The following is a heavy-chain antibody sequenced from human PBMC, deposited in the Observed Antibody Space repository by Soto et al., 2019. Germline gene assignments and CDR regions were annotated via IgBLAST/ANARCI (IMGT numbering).Heavy chain of an antibody. CDR2: IYYSDNT. Sequence: PSETLSLTCTVSGVSFSSGDYYWSWIRQPPGKGLEWIGYIYYSDNTYSNPSLKSRVAISGDTSRNQFSLRLSSVTAADTAVYYCARTRVDWFDPWGQGTLVTVSS. CDR1: GVSFSSGDYY. CDR3: ARTRVDWFDP. J-gene: IGHJ5*02. V-gene: IGHV4-30-4*01.